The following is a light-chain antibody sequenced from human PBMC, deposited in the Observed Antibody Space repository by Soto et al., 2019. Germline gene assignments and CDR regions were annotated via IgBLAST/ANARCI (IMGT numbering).Light chain of an antibody. CDR3: QQSYSTPFT. V-gene: IGKV1-39*01. CDR2: AAS. Sequence: DIQMTQSPSSLSASVGDRVTITCRASQSISSYLNWYQQKPGKAPNRLIYAASSLQSGVTSRFSGSGSGTDFTLTISSLQPGDFATYYCQQSYSTPFTFGPGTNVDIK. J-gene: IGKJ3*01. CDR1: QSISSY.